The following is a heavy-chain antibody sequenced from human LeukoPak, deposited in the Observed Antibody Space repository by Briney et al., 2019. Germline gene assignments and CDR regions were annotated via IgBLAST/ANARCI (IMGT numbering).Heavy chain of an antibody. CDR2: ITYNGDST. CDR1: GFSFSTYA. Sequence: PGGSLRLSCAASGFSFSTYAMHWVRQAPGKTLEYVSAITYNGDSTYYANSVKGRFTISRDNSKNTLYLQMGSLRAEDMAVYYCVRVAKGEGAARPFDYWGQGTLVTVSS. D-gene: IGHD6-6*01. CDR3: VRVAKGEGAARPFDY. J-gene: IGHJ4*02. V-gene: IGHV3-64*01.